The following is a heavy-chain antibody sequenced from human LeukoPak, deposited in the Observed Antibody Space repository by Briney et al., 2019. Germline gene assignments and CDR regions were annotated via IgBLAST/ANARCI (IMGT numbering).Heavy chain of an antibody. Sequence: TGGSLRLSCAASGFTFSSYGMHWVRQAPGKGLEWVAFIRYDGSNKYYADSVRGRFTISRDNSKNTLYLQMNSLRAEDTAVYYCANGDYGGPKPGSDYWGQGTLVTVSS. CDR1: GFTFSSYG. CDR3: ANGDYGGPKPGSDY. CDR2: IRYDGSNK. J-gene: IGHJ4*02. D-gene: IGHD4-23*01. V-gene: IGHV3-30*02.